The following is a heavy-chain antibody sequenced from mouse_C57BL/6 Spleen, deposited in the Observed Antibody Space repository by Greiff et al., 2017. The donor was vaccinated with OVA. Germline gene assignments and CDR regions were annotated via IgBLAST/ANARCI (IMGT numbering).Heavy chain of an antibody. CDR2: IYPGDGDT. CDR1: GYAFSSSW. D-gene: IGHD1-1*01. J-gene: IGHJ2*01. CDR3: ARDPYYYGSSYPDY. Sequence: VHLVESGPELVKPGASVKISCKASGYAFSSSWMNWVKQRPGKGLEWIGRIYPGDGDTNYNGKFKGKATLTADKSSSTAYMQLSSLTSEDSAVYFCARDPYYYGSSYPDYWGQGTTLTVSS. V-gene: IGHV1-82*01.